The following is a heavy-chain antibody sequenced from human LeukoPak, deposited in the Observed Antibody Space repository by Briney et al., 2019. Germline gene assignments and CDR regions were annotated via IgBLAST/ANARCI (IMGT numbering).Heavy chain of an antibody. J-gene: IGHJ6*03. Sequence: GGSLRLSCAASGFTFSSYSMNWVRQAPGKGMEWVSYIGNSNIIYYSASIKGRFTISRDNAKNSLYLQMNSLRAEDTAVYYCAKDWAYEGNYYYMDVWGKGTTVTISS. V-gene: IGHV3-48*01. CDR1: GFTFSSYS. CDR2: IGNSNII. D-gene: IGHD3-3*01. CDR3: AKDWAYEGNYYYMDV.